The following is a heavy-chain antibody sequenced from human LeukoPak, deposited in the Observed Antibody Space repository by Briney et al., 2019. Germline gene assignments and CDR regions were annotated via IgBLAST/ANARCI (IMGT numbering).Heavy chain of an antibody. Sequence: GGSLRLSCAASGFTFSNAWMSWVRQAPGKGLEWVGRIKSKTDGGTTDYAAPVKGRFTISRDDSKNTLYLQMNSLKTEDTAVYYCTTDPPERHIVGANYYWGQGTLVTVSS. CDR1: GFTFSNAW. J-gene: IGHJ4*02. D-gene: IGHD1-26*01. CDR3: TTDPPERHIVGANYY. V-gene: IGHV3-15*01. CDR2: IKSKTDGGTT.